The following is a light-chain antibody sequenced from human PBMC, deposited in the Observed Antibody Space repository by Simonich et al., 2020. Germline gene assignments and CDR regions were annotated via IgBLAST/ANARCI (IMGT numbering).Light chain of an antibody. CDR3: CSYAGSSTSVV. Sequence: QSALTQPASVSGSPGQSITISCTGTSSDVGSYNLVSWYQQHPGKAPKPMIYEGSKRPSGVSKRFAGSKAGNTASLTISGLQDEDEADYYCCSYAGSSTSVVFGGGTKLTVL. J-gene: IGLJ2*01. CDR1: SSDVGSYNL. CDR2: EGS. V-gene: IGLV2-23*01.